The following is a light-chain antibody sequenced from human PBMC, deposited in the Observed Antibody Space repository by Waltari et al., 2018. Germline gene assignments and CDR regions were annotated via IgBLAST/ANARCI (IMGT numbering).Light chain of an antibody. Sequence: QSALTQPASVSGSPGQSITLTCTGTSIHFRSYNYVSRYQQYPGKAPNLLIYACTQRPSGVSDRFSGSKSGHTAYLTISGLQAEDEADYYCCSYAGDSLYVFGTGTTVTV. CDR2: ACT. CDR1: SIHFRSYNY. CDR3: CSYAGDSLYV. V-gene: IGLV2-23*01. J-gene: IGLJ1*01.